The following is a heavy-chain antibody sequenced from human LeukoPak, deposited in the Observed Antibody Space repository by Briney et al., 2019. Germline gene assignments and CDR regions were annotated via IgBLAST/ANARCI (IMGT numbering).Heavy chain of an antibody. D-gene: IGHD2-2*01. V-gene: IGHV1-24*01. CDR1: GYTLTELS. CDR3: ATLGYCSSTSCYGGGAFDI. J-gene: IGHJ3*02. Sequence: ASVKVSCKVSGYTLTELSMHWVRQAPGKGLEWMGGFDPEDGETIYAQKFQGRVTMTEDTSTDTAYMGLSSLRSEDTAVYYCATLGYCSSTSCYGGGAFDIWGQGTMVTVSS. CDR2: FDPEDGET.